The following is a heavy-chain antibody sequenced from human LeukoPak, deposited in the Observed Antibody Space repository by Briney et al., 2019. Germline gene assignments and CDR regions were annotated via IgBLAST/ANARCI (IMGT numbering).Heavy chain of an antibody. CDR2: ISGSGGST. D-gene: IGHD3-3*01. CDR1: GFTFSSYA. CDR3: AKASITIFGVVIADPSYYLDY. V-gene: IGHV3-23*01. J-gene: IGHJ4*02. Sequence: GGSLRLSCAASGFTFSSYAMSWVRQAPGKGLEWVSAISGSGGSTYYADSVKGRFTISRDNSKNTLYLQMNSLRAEDTAVYYCAKASITIFGVVIADPSYYLDYWGQGTLVTVSS.